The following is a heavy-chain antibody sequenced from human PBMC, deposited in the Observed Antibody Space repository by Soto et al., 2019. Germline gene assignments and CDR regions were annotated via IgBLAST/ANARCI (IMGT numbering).Heavy chain of an antibody. Sequence: SETLSLTCTVSGGSISSYYWSWIRQPPGKGLEWIGYIYYSGSTNYNPSLKSRVTISVDTSKNQFSLKLSSVTAADTAVYYCARVRQQLVNHDAFDIWGQGTMDTVSS. V-gene: IGHV4-59*01. J-gene: IGHJ3*02. CDR2: IYYSGST. D-gene: IGHD6-13*01. CDR3: ARVRQQLVNHDAFDI. CDR1: GGSISSYY.